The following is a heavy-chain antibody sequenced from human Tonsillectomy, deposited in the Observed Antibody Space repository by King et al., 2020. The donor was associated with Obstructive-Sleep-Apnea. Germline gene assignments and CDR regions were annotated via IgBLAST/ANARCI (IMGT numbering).Heavy chain of an antibody. V-gene: IGHV4-59*08. Sequence: QLQESGPGLVKPSETLSLTCTVSGGSISSYYWSWIRQPPGKGLEWIGYIYYSGSTNYNPSLKSRVTISVDTSKNQFSLKLSSVTAADTAVYYCARHGRELPTGANWFDPRGQGTLVTVSS. J-gene: IGHJ5*02. D-gene: IGHD1-26*01. CDR1: GGSISSYY. CDR3: ARHGRELPTGANWFDP. CDR2: IYYSGST.